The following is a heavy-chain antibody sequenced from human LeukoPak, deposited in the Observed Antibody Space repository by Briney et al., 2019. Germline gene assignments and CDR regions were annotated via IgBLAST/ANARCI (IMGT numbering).Heavy chain of an antibody. CDR3: ARMPLVVVVAAGFDY. D-gene: IGHD2-15*01. J-gene: IGHJ4*02. CDR2: IYYSGST. V-gene: IGHV4-39*01. CDR1: GGSISSSSYY. Sequence: SETLSLTCTVSGGSISSSSYYSGWIRQPRGKGLEWIGSIYYSGSTYYNPSLKSRVTISVDTSKDQFSLKLSSVTAADTAVYSCARMPLVVVVAAGFDYWGQGTLVTVSS.